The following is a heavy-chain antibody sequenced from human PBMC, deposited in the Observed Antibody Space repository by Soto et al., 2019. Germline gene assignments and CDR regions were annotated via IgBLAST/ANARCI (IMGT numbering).Heavy chain of an antibody. CDR3: TGGSNSVY. CDR2: IGANGDSI. V-gene: IGHV3-23*01. J-gene: IGHJ4*02. Sequence: AGGSLRLSCAASGFTFNSYAMSWVRQAPGKGLEWVSHIGANGDSIYYADSVKGRFTISRDNSKNTLYLQMTGLRADDTAVYYCTGGSNSVYWGQGTLVTVSS. D-gene: IGHD1-26*01. CDR1: GFTFNSYA.